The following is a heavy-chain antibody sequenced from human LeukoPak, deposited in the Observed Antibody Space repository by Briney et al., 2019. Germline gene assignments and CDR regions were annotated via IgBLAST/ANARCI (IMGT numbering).Heavy chain of an antibody. CDR2: IYHSGNT. J-gene: IGHJ6*03. CDR3: ARFPGGAEYRHYYYMDV. Sequence: SETLSLTCTVSNYSISSGYYWAWIRQPPGKGLEWIGNIYHSGNTYYNPSFKSRVTISVDTSKNQFSPKLNSVTAADTAVYYCARFPGGAEYRHYYYMDVWGKGTTVTVSS. D-gene: IGHD1-14*01. V-gene: IGHV4-38-2*02. CDR1: NYSISSGYY.